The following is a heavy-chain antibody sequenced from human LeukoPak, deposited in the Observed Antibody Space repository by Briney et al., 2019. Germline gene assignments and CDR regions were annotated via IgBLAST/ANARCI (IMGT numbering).Heavy chain of an antibody. CDR3: ASFVDTALSVADY. CDR1: GYTFTGYH. Sequence: ASVKVSCKASGYTFTGYHMHWVRQAPGQGLEWMGWINPNSGGTNYAQKFQGRVTMTRDTSISTAYMELSRLRSDDTAVYYCASFVDTALSVADYWGQGTLVTVSS. J-gene: IGHJ4*02. CDR2: INPNSGGT. V-gene: IGHV1-2*02. D-gene: IGHD5-18*01.